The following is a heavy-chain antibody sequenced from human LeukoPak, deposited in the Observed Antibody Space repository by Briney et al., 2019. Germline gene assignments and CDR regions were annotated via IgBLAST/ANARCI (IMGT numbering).Heavy chain of an antibody. CDR1: GGSISSGSYY. CDR3: ARDPSLGGGVGY. D-gene: IGHD2-15*01. J-gene: IGHJ4*02. V-gene: IGHV4-61*02. Sequence: PSQTLSLTCTVSGGSISSGSYYWSWIRQHAGKGLEWIGRIYTSGSTNYNPSLKSRVTISVDTSKNQFSLKLSSVTAADTAVYYCARDPSLGGGVGYWGQGTLVTVSS. CDR2: IYTSGST.